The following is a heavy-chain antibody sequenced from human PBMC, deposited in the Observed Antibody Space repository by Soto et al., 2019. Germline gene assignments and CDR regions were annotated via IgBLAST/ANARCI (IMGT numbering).Heavy chain of an antibody. D-gene: IGHD3-16*01. CDR1: GSTFSNAW. CDR3: PILGSAP. Sequence: EVQLVESGGGLVKPGGSLRLSCAASGSTFSNAWMSWVRQAPGKGLEWVGRVKSKSNGGTTDYAASVKGRFTISRDDSKNPFSLKRTSLKTGAPPVYFSPILGSAPGGKGPLVPVSS. V-gene: IGHV3-15*01. CDR2: VKSKSNGGTT. J-gene: IGHJ5*02.